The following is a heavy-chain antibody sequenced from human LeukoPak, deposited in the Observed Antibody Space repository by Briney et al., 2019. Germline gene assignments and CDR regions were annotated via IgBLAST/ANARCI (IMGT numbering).Heavy chain of an antibody. Sequence: PGGSLRLSCAASGFTFSSNAMSWVRRVPGKGLEWVSAISGSGGIAYYADSVKGRFTISRDNSKNTLYLQMSSPRAEDTAVYYCAKGRLRRDAPTVYYFDYWGQGTLVTVSS. V-gene: IGHV3-23*01. CDR2: ISGSGGIA. D-gene: IGHD5-24*01. J-gene: IGHJ4*02. CDR1: GFTFSSNA. CDR3: AKGRLRRDAPTVYYFDY.